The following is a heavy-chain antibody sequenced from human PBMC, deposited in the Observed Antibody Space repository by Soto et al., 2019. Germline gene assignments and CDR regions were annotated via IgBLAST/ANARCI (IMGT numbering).Heavy chain of an antibody. CDR1: GGSISSGGYY. D-gene: IGHD3-10*01. Sequence: SETLSLTCTVSGGSISSGGYYWSWIRQHPGKGLEWIGYIYYSGSTYYNPSLKSRVTISVGTSKNQFSLKLSSVTAADTAVYYCARDYKSRYYYGSGVVGPVWGQGTTVTVSS. CDR3: ARDYKSRYYYGSGVVGPV. V-gene: IGHV4-31*03. CDR2: IYYSGST. J-gene: IGHJ6*02.